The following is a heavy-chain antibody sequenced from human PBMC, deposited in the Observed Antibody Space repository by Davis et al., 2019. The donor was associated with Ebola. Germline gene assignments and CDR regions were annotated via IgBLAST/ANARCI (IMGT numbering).Heavy chain of an antibody. CDR3: ATVSPELELVGTPPNYYYYYGMDV. Sequence: AASVKVSCKVSGYTLTELSMHWVRQAPGKGLEWMGGFDPEAGETIYAQKFQGRVTMTEDTSTDTAYMELSSLRSEDTAVYYCATVSPELELVGTPPNYYYYYGMDVWGQGTTVTVSS. D-gene: IGHD1-7*01. CDR1: GYTLTELS. V-gene: IGHV1-24*01. J-gene: IGHJ6*02. CDR2: FDPEAGET.